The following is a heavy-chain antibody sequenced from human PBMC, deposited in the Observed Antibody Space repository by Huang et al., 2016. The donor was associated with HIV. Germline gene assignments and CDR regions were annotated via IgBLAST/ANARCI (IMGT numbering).Heavy chain of an antibody. J-gene: IGHJ4*02. V-gene: IGHV3-21*01. CDR2: ISRSSSYR. Sequence: EVKLVESGGGLVKPGGSLRLSCAASGFTFSTYTMNWVRQAPGKVLEWVSSISRSSSYRYYADSVKGRFTISRDNAKSSLYLQMNSLRAEDTATYYCAREDDLASSGYYGSFDYWGQGTLVTVSS. D-gene: IGHD3-22*01. CDR3: AREDDLASSGYYGSFDY. CDR1: GFTFSTYT.